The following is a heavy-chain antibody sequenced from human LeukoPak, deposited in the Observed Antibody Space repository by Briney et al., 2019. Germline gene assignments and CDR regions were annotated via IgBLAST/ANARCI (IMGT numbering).Heavy chain of an antibody. D-gene: IGHD1-26*01. Sequence: KPGGSLRLSCAASGFTFSDYYMSWIRQAPGKGLEWVSYISSSSSTIYYADSVKARFTISRDNAKSSLYLQMNSLRAEDTAVYYCAREGLSLGIFDYWGQGTLLTVSS. CDR2: ISSSSSTI. CDR3: AREGLSLGIFDY. J-gene: IGHJ4*02. CDR1: GFTFSDYY. V-gene: IGHV3-11*01.